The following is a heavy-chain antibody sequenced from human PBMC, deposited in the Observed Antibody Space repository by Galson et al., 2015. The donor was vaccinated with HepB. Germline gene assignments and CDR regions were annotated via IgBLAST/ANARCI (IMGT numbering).Heavy chain of an antibody. V-gene: IGHV6-1*01. D-gene: IGHD1-26*01. Sequence: CAISGDSVSSNSAAWNWIRQSPLRGLEWLGRTYYRSKWYKDYAVSVKSRITINPDTSKNQFSLQLNSVSPEDTAVYYCAGAAVGSEWDLLVDAFDIWDQGTMVTVSS. CDR3: AGAAVGSEWDLLVDAFDI. CDR1: GDSVSSNSAA. CDR2: TYYRSKWYK. J-gene: IGHJ3*02.